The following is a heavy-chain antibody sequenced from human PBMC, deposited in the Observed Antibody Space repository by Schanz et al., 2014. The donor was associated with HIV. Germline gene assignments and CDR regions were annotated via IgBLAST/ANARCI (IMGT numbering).Heavy chain of an antibody. Sequence: QVQLVESGGGVVQPGRSLRLSCAASGFSFSNYGMHWVRQAPGKGLEWVAVSWYDGSKKYHADSVKGRFTISRDNSKNTLHLQMNSLRAEDTAVYYCARDGSLNRGFDYWGQGTPVTVSS. CDR1: GFSFSNYG. CDR3: ARDGSLNRGFDY. D-gene: IGHD3-10*01. V-gene: IGHV3-33*01. J-gene: IGHJ4*02. CDR2: SWYDGSKK.